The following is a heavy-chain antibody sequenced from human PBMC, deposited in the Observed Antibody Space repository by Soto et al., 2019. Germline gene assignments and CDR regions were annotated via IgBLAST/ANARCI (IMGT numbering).Heavy chain of an antibody. J-gene: IGHJ6*02. CDR3: ARRPFYYYGLDV. Sequence: SETLSLACTVSGGSITTAGYSWGWIRQPPGKALEWIGYVYHTGNAYPKPSLKSRVTISLDRSKNQFSLKMTSVTAADTALYYCARRPFYYYGLDVWGQGTTVTVSS. CDR2: VYHTGNA. V-gene: IGHV4-30-2*01. CDR1: GGSITTAGYS.